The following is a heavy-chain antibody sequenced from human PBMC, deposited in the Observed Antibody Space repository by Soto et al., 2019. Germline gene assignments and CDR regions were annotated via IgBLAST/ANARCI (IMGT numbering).Heavy chain of an antibody. CDR2: ISGSGGST. D-gene: IGHD3-3*01. J-gene: IGHJ4*02. CDR1: GFTFSSYA. Sequence: PGGSLRLSCAASGFTFSSYAMCWVRQAPGKGLEWVSAISGSGGSTYYADSVKGRFTISRDNSKNTLYLQMNSLRAEDTAVYYCAKPAAKRNEEWLFPYYFDYWGQGTLVTVSS. CDR3: AKPAAKRNEEWLFPYYFDY. V-gene: IGHV3-23*01.